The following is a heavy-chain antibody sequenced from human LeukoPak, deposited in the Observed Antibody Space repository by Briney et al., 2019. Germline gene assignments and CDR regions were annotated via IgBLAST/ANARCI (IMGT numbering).Heavy chain of an antibody. CDR2: IYYSGNT. V-gene: IGHV4-59*12. D-gene: IGHD3-16*01. J-gene: IGHJ5*02. CDR1: GGSISSYY. CDR3: ARNAMRGCCFDP. Sequence: SETLSLTCTVSGGSISSYYWSWIRQPPGKGLEWIGYIYYSGNTNYNPSLKSRVTISLDKSNNQFSLKLSSVTAADTAVYYCARNAMRGCCFDPWGRGTLVTVSS.